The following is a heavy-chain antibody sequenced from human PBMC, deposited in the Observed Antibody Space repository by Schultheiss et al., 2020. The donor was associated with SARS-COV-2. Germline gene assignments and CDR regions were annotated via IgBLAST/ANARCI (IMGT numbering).Heavy chain of an antibody. CDR1: GFSLSTSGVS. V-gene: IGHV2-5*02. D-gene: IGHD4-11*01. CDR2: IYWDDDK. CDR3: ARISKIDYYYYLDV. J-gene: IGHJ6*03. Sequence: SGPTLVKPTQTLTLTCTFSGFSLSTSGVSVGWIRQPPGKALDWLALIYWDDDKRYSPSLRSRLTITKDTSKNQVVLTMTNMDPVDTATYYCARISKIDYYYYLDVWGKGTTVTVSS.